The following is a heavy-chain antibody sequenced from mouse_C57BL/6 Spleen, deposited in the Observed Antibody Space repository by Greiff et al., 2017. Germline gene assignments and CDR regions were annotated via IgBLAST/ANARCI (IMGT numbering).Heavy chain of an antibody. V-gene: IGHV3-6*01. Sequence: DVQLQESGPGLVKPSQSLSLTCSVTGYSITSGYYWNWIRQFPGNKLEWMGYISYDGSNNYNPSLKNRISITRDTSKNQFFLKLNSVTTEDTATYYCARDRDYDYGFAYWGQGTLVTVSA. CDR1: GYSITSGYY. CDR2: ISYDGSN. CDR3: ARDRDYDYGFAY. J-gene: IGHJ3*01. D-gene: IGHD2-4*01.